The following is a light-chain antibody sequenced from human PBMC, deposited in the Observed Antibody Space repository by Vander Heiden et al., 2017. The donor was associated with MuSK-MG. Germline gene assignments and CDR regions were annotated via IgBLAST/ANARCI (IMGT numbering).Light chain of an antibody. V-gene: IGKV3D-15*01. J-gene: IGKJ1*01. CDR3: HQYDYWPPWT. Sequence: ETVMTQSPATLSVSPGERVTLSCRASQSVSTNLAWYQQKPGQAPRLLIYGASARANGIPARFSGGGYGTEFTLTISSLQPEDFAVYYCHQYDYWPPWTFGPGTMVEIK. CDR1: QSVSTN. CDR2: GAS.